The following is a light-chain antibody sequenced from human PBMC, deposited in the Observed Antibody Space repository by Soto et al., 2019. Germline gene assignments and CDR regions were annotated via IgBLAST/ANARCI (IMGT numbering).Light chain of an antibody. V-gene: IGKV1-5*01. J-gene: IGKJ1*01. CDR3: QQYDSYPWT. CDR1: QRISSW. Sequence: SQPPSTISAPVGDTGPITCRASQRISSWLAWYQQKPGRAHKFLIYDGSTLESGVQARFSGSGSGTEFTLTIRGLQPDDFGTYFCQQYDSYPWTFGQGTKVDIK. CDR2: DGS.